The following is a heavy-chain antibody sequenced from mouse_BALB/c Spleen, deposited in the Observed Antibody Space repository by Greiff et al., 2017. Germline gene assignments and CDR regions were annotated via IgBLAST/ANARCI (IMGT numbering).Heavy chain of an antibody. Sequence: EVKVVESGGGLVQPGGSRKLSCAASGFTFSSFGMHWVRQAPEKGLEWVAYISSGSSTIYYADTVKGRFTISRDNPKNTLFLQMTSLRSEDTAMYYCARSNMDYYGYYYAMDYWGQGTSVTVSS. V-gene: IGHV5-17*02. D-gene: IGHD1-1*01. J-gene: IGHJ4*01. CDR1: GFTFSSFG. CDR3: ARSNMDYYGYYYAMDY. CDR2: ISSGSSTI.